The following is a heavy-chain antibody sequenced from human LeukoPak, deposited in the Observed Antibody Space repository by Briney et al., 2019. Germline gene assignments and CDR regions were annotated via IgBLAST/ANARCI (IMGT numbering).Heavy chain of an antibody. CDR3: AKGRGYCSGGSCYSGFDY. Sequence: GGSLRLSCAASGSTFSGYAMSWVRQAPGKGLEWVSTITGSGGNTYYADSVKGRFTISRDNSKNTLYLQMNSLRVEDTAVYYCAKGRGYCSGGSCYSGFDYWGQGTLVTVSS. J-gene: IGHJ4*02. CDR1: GSTFSGYA. D-gene: IGHD2-15*01. V-gene: IGHV3-23*01. CDR2: ITGSGGNT.